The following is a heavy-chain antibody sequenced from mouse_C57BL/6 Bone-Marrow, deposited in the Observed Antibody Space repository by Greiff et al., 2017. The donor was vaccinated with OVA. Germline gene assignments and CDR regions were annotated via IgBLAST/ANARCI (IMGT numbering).Heavy chain of an antibody. CDR3: AIPYYGSSWGFAY. CDR1: GYAFTNYL. Sequence: QVQLQQSGAELVRPGTSVKVSCKASGYAFTNYLIEWVKQRPGQGLEWIGVINPGSGGTNYNEKFKGKATLTADKSSSTAYMQLGSLTSEDSAVYFCAIPYYGSSWGFAYWGQGTLVTVSA. V-gene: IGHV1-54*01. D-gene: IGHD1-1*01. CDR2: INPGSGGT. J-gene: IGHJ3*01.